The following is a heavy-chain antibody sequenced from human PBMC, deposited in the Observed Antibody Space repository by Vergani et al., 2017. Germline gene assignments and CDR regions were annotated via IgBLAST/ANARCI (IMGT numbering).Heavy chain of an antibody. J-gene: IGHJ4*02. CDR1: GGSFSGYY. V-gene: IGHV4-34*01. Sequence: QVQLQQWGAGLLKPSETLSLTCAVYGGSFSGYYWSWIRQPPGKGLEWIGEINHSGSTNYNPSLKSRVTISVDTSKNQFSLKLSSVTAADTAVYYCARGTGERLVDYSDQGTLVSVSS. CDR3: ARGTGERLVDY. CDR2: INHSGST. D-gene: IGHD3-10*01.